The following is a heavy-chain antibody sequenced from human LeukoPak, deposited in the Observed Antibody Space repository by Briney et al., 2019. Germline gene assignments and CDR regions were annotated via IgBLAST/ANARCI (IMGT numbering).Heavy chain of an antibody. V-gene: IGHV3-23*01. CDR1: GFTFSSYG. J-gene: IGHJ3*02. Sequence: LTGGSLRLSCAASGFTFSSYGMSWVRQAPGKGLEWVSAISGSGGSTYYADSVKGRFTISRDNSKNTLYLQMNSLRAEDTAVYYCAKTGFPDYYGSGSPIPPGAFDIWGQGTMVTVSS. CDR3: AKTGFPDYYGSGSPIPPGAFDI. CDR2: ISGSGGST. D-gene: IGHD3-10*01.